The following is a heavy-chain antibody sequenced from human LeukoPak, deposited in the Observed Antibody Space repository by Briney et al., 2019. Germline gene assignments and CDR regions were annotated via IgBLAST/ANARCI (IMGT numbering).Heavy chain of an antibody. D-gene: IGHD6-6*01. V-gene: IGHV4-39*01. CDR1: GASVSSSAYH. CDR3: ARGRERYSSSSSGVTDY. Sequence: TSETLSLTCTVSGASVSSSAYHWGWIRQPPGKGLEWIGSINYSGTTSYNPSLKSRVTISIDTDTNQFSLKLRSVTAPDTAVYYCARGRERYSSSSSGVTDYWGQGTLVTVSS. CDR2: INYSGTT. J-gene: IGHJ4*02.